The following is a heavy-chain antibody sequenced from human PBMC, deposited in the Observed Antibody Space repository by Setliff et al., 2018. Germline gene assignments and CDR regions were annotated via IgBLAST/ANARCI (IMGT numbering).Heavy chain of an antibody. CDR2: INRRGST. CDR3: ARMSGFLYLDV. D-gene: IGHD3-3*01. Sequence: SETLSLTCTVSGGSVNSGYDNWNWLRQPAGKGLEWIGHINRRGSTNFSPSLKSRVTISLDTSKNQFSLNLTSVTAADTAVYYCARMSGFLYLDVWGNGTTVTVSS. V-gene: IGHV4-61*09. CDR1: GGSVNSGYDN. J-gene: IGHJ6*03.